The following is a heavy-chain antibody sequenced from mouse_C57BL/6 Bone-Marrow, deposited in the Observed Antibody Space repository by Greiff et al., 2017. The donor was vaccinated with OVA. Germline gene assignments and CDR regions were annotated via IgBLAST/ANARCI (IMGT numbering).Heavy chain of an antibody. D-gene: IGHD1-1*01. V-gene: IGHV1-64*01. CDR1: GYTFTSYW. CDR3: ITTVVAEECDY. J-gene: IGHJ2*01. CDR2: IHPNSGST. Sequence: QVQLQQPGAELVKPGASVKLSCKASGYTFTSYWMHWVKQRPGQGLEWIGMIHPNSGSTNYNEKFKSKATLTVDKSSSTAYMELSSLTSEDSAAFCCITTVVAEECDYWGQGTTLAVTS.